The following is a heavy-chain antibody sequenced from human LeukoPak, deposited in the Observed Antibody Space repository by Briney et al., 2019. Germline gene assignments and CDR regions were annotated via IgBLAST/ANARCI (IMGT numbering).Heavy chain of an antibody. V-gene: IGHV4-34*01. D-gene: IGHD6-19*01. CDR1: GGSFSGYY. CDR3: ARGSGWYRGGDY. Sequence: PSETLSLTCAVYGGSFSGYYWSWIRQPPGKGLEWIGEINHSGSTNYNPSLKSRVTISVDTSKNQFSLKLSSVTAADTAVYYCARGSGWYRGGDYWGQGTLVTVSS. CDR2: INHSGST. J-gene: IGHJ4*02.